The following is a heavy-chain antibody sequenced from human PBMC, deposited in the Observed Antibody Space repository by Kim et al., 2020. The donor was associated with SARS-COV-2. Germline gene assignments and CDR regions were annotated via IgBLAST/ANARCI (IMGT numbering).Heavy chain of an antibody. CDR2: ISYDGSNK. D-gene: IGHD3-10*01. CDR3: ARVGITIDRNFQH. V-gene: IGHV3-30*04. Sequence: GGSLRLSCAASGFTFSSYAMHWVRQAPGKGLEWVAVISYDGSNKYYADSVKGRFTISRDNSKNTLYLQMNSLRAEDTAVYYCARVGITIDRNFQHWGQGTLVTVSS. CDR1: GFTFSSYA. J-gene: IGHJ1*01.